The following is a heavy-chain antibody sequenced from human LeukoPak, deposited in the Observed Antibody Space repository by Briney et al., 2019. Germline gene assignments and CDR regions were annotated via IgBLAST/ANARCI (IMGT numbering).Heavy chain of an antibody. CDR1: DDSISSGNYY. Sequence: PSETLSLTCTASDDSISSGNYYWGWIRQPPGKGLEWIGSIYYSRSTYYNPSLKSRVTISVDTSKNQFSLKLSSVTAADTAVYYCASQYYDTTGYYYTDIWGQGTMVTVSS. CDR2: IYYSRST. CDR3: ASQYYDTTGYYYTDI. V-gene: IGHV4-39*01. J-gene: IGHJ3*02. D-gene: IGHD3-22*01.